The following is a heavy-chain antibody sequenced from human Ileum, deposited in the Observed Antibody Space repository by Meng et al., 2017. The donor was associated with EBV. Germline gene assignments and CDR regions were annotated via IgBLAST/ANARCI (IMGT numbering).Heavy chain of an antibody. D-gene: IGHD3-9*01. V-gene: IGHV4-30-4*01. J-gene: IGHJ4*02. Sequence: GLATPSPTPSLPCAVSWGSYGGGSSGSWHRPPTGQGLEWIGPMSYSGRTNYTPSLKSRLTISLDTSKNQFSLNLSSVTAADTAVYYCARGTAYDLFADYQFFDYWGQGILVTVSS. CDR2: MSYSGRT. CDR1: WGSYGGGSS. CDR3: ARGTAYDLFADYQFFDY.